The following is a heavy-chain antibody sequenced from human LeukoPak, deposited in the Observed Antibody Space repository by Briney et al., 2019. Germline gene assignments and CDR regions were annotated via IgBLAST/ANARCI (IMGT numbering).Heavy chain of an antibody. CDR1: GGSFTGYF. CDR2: INHSGST. V-gene: IGHV4-34*01. J-gene: IGHJ2*01. D-gene: IGHD6-25*01. CDR3: ARSGYFDL. Sequence: PSETLSLTCAVYGGSFTGYFWSWIRQPPGRGLEWIAEINHSGSTNYNPSLKSRVTISVDTSKNQFSLKLSSVTAADTAVYYCARSGYFDLWGRGTLVTVSS.